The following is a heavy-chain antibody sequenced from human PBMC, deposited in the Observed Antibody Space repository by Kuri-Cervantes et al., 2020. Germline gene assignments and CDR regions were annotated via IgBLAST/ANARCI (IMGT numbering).Heavy chain of an antibody. CDR2: INPNSGGT. CDR3: ARDRRQYYYDSGKTKGGWFDP. CDR1: GYTFTGYY. Sequence: ASVKVSCKASGYTFTGYYMHWVRQAPGQGLEWMGWINPNSGGTNYAQKFQGRVTMTRDTSISTAYMELSRLRSDDTAVYYCARDRRQYYYDSGKTKGGWFDPWGQGTLVTVSS. J-gene: IGHJ5*02. D-gene: IGHD3-10*01. V-gene: IGHV1-2*02.